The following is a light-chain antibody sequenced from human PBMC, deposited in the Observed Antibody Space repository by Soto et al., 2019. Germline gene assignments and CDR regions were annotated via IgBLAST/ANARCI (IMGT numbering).Light chain of an antibody. J-gene: IGLJ2*01. Sequence: QSVLAQPPSASGTPGQRVTISCSGSNSNIGRKDVTWYQQVPGTAPQCLIYSNDQRPSGVPDRISGSRSGTSASLAISGLQSGDEAEYYWAAWDDILRARVFGGGTKLTVL. V-gene: IGLV1-44*01. CDR2: SND. CDR1: NSNIGRKD. CDR3: AAWDDILRARV.